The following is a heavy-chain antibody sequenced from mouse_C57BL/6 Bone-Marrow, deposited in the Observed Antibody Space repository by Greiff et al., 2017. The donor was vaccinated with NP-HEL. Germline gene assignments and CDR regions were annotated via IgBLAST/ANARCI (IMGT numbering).Heavy chain of an antibody. CDR2: ISGGGGNT. D-gene: IGHD2-4*01. V-gene: IGHV5-9*01. Sequence: EVQGVESGGGLVKPGGSLKLSCAASGFTFSSYTMSWVRQTPEKRLEWVATISGGGGNTYYPDSVKGRFTISRDNDKNTLYLQMSSLRSEDTALYYCARRYDYDWFAYWGQGTLVTVSA. J-gene: IGHJ3*01. CDR1: GFTFSSYT. CDR3: ARRYDYDWFAY.